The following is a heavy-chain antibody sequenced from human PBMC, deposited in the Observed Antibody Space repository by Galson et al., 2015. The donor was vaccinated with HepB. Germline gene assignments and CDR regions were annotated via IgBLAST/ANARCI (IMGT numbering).Heavy chain of an antibody. CDR2: IKQDGSEK. V-gene: IGHV3-7*01. CDR3: ARDYHDSSGYYRQDAFDI. CDR1: GFTFSSYW. J-gene: IGHJ3*02. Sequence: SLRLSCAASGFTFSSYWMSWVRQAPGKGLEWVANIKQDGSEKYYVDSVKGRFTISRDNAKNSLYLQMNSLRAEDTAVYYCARDYHDSSGYYRQDAFDIWGQGTMVTVSS. D-gene: IGHD3-22*01.